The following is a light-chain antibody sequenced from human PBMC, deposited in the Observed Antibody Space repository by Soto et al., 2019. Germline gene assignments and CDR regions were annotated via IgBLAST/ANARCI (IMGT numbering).Light chain of an antibody. CDR2: GAS. CDR1: QSVSSN. J-gene: IGKJ4*01. V-gene: IGKV3-15*01. CDR3: QQYNNWPPG. Sequence: EIVMTQSPATLSVSPGERATLSCRASQSVSSNLAWYQQKPGQAPRLLIYGASTRATGIPARFSGSGSGTEFTLTISSLQAEDFAVYSCQQYNNWPPGFGGGTKVEIK.